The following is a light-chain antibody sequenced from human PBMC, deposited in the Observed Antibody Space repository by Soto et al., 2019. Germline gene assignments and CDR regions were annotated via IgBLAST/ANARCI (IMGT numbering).Light chain of an antibody. Sequence: ELVLTQSPGSLSLSPGERATLSCWASQSISGNYLAWYQQKPGQAPRLLIYGASNRATGIPDRFRGSGSGTDFSLTISRLEPEDFAVYYCQQYGRSAIFTLGTGTTVEVK. CDR2: GAS. CDR1: QSISGNY. CDR3: QQYGRSAIFT. V-gene: IGKV3-20*01. J-gene: IGKJ3*01.